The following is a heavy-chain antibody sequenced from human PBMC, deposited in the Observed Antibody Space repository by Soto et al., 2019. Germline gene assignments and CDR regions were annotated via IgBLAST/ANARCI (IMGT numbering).Heavy chain of an antibody. CDR2: MNPNSGNT. D-gene: IGHD2-15*01. CDR3: ARVASARYCSGGSCYSTLDAFDI. V-gene: IGHV1-8*01. J-gene: IGHJ3*02. Sequence: ASVKVSCKASGYTFTSYDINWVRQATGQGLEWMGWMNPNSGNTGYAQKFQGRVTMTRNTSISTAYMELISLRSEDTAVYYCARVASARYCSGGSCYSTLDAFDIWGQGTMVTVSS. CDR1: GYTFTSYD.